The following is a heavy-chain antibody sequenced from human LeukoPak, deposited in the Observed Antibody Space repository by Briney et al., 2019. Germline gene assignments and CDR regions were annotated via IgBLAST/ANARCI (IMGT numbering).Heavy chain of an antibody. V-gene: IGHV3-9*01. CDR1: GFTFDDYA. Sequence: GGSLRLSCAASGFTFDDYAMHWVRQAPGKGLEWVSGISWNSGSIGYADSVKGRFTISRDNAKNSLYLQMNSLRAEDTAVYYCAREGDSLGAFDIWGQGTMVTVSS. CDR2: ISWNSGSI. CDR3: AREGDSLGAFDI. J-gene: IGHJ3*02. D-gene: IGHD3-10*01.